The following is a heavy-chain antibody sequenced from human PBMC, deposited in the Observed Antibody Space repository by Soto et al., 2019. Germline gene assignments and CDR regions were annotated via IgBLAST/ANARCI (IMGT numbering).Heavy chain of an antibody. V-gene: IGHV3-48*03. D-gene: IGHD3-3*01. CDR3: AGSRGFLEWLSWYVVAFDI. J-gene: IGHJ3*02. CDR2: ISSSGSTI. CDR1: GFTFSSYE. Sequence: GGSLRLSCAASGFTFSSYEMNWVRQAPGKGLEWVSYISSSGSTIYYADSVKGRFTISRDNAKNSLYLQMNSLGAEDTAVYYCAGSRGFLEWLSWYVVAFDIWGQGTMVTVSS.